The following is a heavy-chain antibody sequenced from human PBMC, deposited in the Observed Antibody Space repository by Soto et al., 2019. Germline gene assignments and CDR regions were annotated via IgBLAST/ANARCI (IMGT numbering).Heavy chain of an antibody. V-gene: IGHV3-13*01. CDR2: IGTAGDT. Sequence: GSLRLSCAASGFTFSSYDMHWVRQATGKGLEWVSAIGTAGDTYYPGSVKGRFTISRENAKNSLYLQMNSLRAGDTAVYYCARDRTQTGGFDYWGQGTLVTVSS. CDR3: ARDRTQTGGFDY. D-gene: IGHD7-27*01. CDR1: GFTFSSYD. J-gene: IGHJ4*02.